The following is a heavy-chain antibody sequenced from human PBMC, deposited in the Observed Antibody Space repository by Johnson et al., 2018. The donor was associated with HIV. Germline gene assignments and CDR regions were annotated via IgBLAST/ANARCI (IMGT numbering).Heavy chain of an antibody. Sequence: QEQLVESGGGVVQPGRSLRLSCAASGFTFGSYGLHWVRQAPGKGLEWAALISYDGSNKYSTDYMKGLFTTSRDNSKNTLYLIMNSLSAEDTVVYYSARVRRSGWYDNDAFDIWGQGTMVTVSS. CDR1: GFTFGSYG. J-gene: IGHJ3*02. CDR2: ISYDGSNK. D-gene: IGHD6-19*01. V-gene: IGHV3-30*03. CDR3: ARVRRSGWYDNDAFDI.